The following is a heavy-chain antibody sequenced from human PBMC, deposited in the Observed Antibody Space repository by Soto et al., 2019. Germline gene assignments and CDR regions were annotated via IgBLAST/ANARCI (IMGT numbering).Heavy chain of an antibody. CDR3: VPRKGGPFT. V-gene: IGHV4-39*02. Sequence: SETLSLTCTVSGGSINSNYFWGWIRQPPGRGLEWIGSIYYGDNTYYADSVKGRFTISRDNSKNTLSLQMNSLRVEDSAVYYCVPRKGGPFTWGPGTLVTVSS. CDR1: GGSINSNYF. J-gene: IGHJ4*02. D-gene: IGHD3-16*01. CDR2: IYYGDNT.